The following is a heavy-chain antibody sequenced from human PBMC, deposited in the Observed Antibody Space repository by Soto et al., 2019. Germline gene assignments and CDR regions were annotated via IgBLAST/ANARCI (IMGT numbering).Heavy chain of an antibody. J-gene: IGHJ4*02. Sequence: SVKVSCKASGGTFSSYAISWVRQAPGQGLEWMGGIIPIFGTANYAQKFQGRVTITAGKSTSTAYMELSSLRSEDTAVYYCARVFTPGLKDYWGQGTLVTVSS. CDR3: ARVFTPGLKDY. CDR2: IIPIFGTA. CDR1: GGTFSSYA. D-gene: IGHD2-15*01. V-gene: IGHV1-69*06.